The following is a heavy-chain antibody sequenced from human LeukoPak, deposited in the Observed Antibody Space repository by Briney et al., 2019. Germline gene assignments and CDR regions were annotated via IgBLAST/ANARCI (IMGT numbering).Heavy chain of an antibody. V-gene: IGHV3-23*01. CDR2: ISGSGGST. D-gene: IGHD6-13*01. Sequence: GGSLRLSCAASGFTFSSNAMSGVRQAPGNGLEWGSAISGSGGSTYYADPVKGQLTIHKDSSKNTLYLKMNSLRAEDTAVYYCAKDQGYDTGYSSSWYFDYWGQGTLVTVSS. CDR3: AKDQGYDTGYSSSWYFDY. J-gene: IGHJ4*02. CDR1: GFTFSSNA.